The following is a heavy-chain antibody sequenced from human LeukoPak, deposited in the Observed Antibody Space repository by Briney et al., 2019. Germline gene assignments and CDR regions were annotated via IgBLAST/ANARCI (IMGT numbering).Heavy chain of an antibody. CDR2: ISGSGGST. Sequence: GGTLRLSCAASGFTFSSYGMSWVRQAPGKGLEWVSAISGSGGSTYYADSVKGRFTISRDNSKNTLYLQTNSLRAEDTALYYCVRDRDSTGYYDYWGQGTLVTVSS. CDR3: VRDRDSTGYYDY. V-gene: IGHV3-23*01. J-gene: IGHJ4*02. D-gene: IGHD3-22*01. CDR1: GFTFSSYG.